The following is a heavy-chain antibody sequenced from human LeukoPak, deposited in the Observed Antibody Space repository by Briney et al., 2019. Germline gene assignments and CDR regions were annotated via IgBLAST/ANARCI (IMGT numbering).Heavy chain of an antibody. CDR2: IYYSGST. Sequence: PSETLSLTCTVSGGSISSSSYYWGWIRQPPGKGLEWIGCIYYSGSTYYNPSLKSRVTISVDTSKNQFSLKLSSVTAADTAVYYCARDLGSGWYGGTWFDPWGQGTLVTVSS. J-gene: IGHJ5*02. D-gene: IGHD6-19*01. V-gene: IGHV4-39*07. CDR1: GGSISSSSYY. CDR3: ARDLGSGWYGGTWFDP.